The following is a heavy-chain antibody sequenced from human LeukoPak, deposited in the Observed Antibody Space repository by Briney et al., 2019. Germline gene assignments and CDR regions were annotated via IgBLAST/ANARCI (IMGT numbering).Heavy chain of an antibody. Sequence: GGSLRLSCAASGFTFSSYSMNWVRQAPGKGLEWVSSITRSNYIYYADSVKGRFTISRDNAKNSLYLQMNSLRAEDTAVYYCAGYASSGRRGAFDIWGQGTMVTVSS. J-gene: IGHJ3*02. CDR1: GFTFSSYS. CDR3: AGYASSGRRGAFDI. D-gene: IGHD3-22*01. V-gene: IGHV3-21*06. CDR2: ITRSNYI.